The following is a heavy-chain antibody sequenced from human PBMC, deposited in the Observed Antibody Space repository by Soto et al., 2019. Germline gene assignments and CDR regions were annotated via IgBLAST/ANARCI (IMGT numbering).Heavy chain of an antibody. Sequence: GASVKVSCKASGYTFTNYYMQWVRQAPGQGLEWMGIINPSGGSTTYAQKFQGRVTITRDTSTRTVYMELSSLRSDDTAFYYCAREIEMDTILWGQGTPVTVSS. CDR1: GYTFTNYY. V-gene: IGHV1-46*01. J-gene: IGHJ4*02. CDR2: INPSGGST. CDR3: AREIEMDTIL. D-gene: IGHD5-18*01.